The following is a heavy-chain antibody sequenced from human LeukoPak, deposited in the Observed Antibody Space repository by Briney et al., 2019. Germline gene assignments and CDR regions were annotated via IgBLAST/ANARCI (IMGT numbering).Heavy chain of an antibody. Sequence: KPSETLSLTCAVYGGSFSGYYWSWIRQPPGKGLEWIGEINHSGSTNYNPSLKSRVTISVDTSKNQFSLKLSSVTAADSAVYYCARDSCSSTSCRRKFDNWGQGTLVTVSS. J-gene: IGHJ4*02. CDR1: GGSFSGYY. CDR2: INHSGST. V-gene: IGHV4-34*01. CDR3: ARDSCSSTSCRRKFDN. D-gene: IGHD2-2*01.